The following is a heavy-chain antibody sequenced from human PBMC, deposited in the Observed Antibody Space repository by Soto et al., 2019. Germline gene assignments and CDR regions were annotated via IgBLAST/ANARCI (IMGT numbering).Heavy chain of an antibody. D-gene: IGHD3-9*01. CDR1: GLTVSGNY. Sequence: GGSLRLSCEASGLTVSGNYMSWVRQAPGKGLEWVSVISSGGDTYYADSVEGRFTISRDNSKNTVYLQMNSLSAEDTAVFYCARENILTGYYRFDYWGQGTLVTVSS. V-gene: IGHV3-66*01. CDR3: ARENILTGYYRFDY. CDR2: ISSGGDT. J-gene: IGHJ4*02.